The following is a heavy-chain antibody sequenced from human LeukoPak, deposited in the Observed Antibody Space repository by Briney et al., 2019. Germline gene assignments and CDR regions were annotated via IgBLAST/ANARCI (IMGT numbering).Heavy chain of an antibody. CDR1: GFTFSSYA. J-gene: IGHJ4*02. CDR3: ARQTGSGLFILP. Sequence: GGSLRLSCAASGFTFSSYAMHWVRQAPGKGLEWVAVISYDGSNKYYADSVKGRFTISRDNSKNTLYLQMNSLRAEDTAVYYCARQTGSGLFILPGGQGTLVTVSS. D-gene: IGHD3/OR15-3a*01. V-gene: IGHV3-30*04. CDR2: ISYDGSNK.